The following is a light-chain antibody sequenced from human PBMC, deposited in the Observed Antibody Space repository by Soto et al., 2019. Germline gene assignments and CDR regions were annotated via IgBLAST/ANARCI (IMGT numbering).Light chain of an antibody. V-gene: IGKV3-11*01. J-gene: IGKJ3*01. CDR1: QTVSSK. CDR3: QQVNSYPPLT. Sequence: EIVLTQSPATLSSSPGERATLSCRASQTVSSKLAWYQHKPGQAPRLLIYDTSNRATGIPARFSGSGSGTDFTLTISSLEPEDFATYYCQQVNSYPPLTFGPGTKVDIK. CDR2: DTS.